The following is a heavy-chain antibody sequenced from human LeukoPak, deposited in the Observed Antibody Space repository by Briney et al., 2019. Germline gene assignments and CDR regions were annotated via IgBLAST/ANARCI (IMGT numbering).Heavy chain of an antibody. CDR1: GSSFTSYW. CDR2: IYPGDSDT. Sequence: GESLKISCKGSGSSFTSYWIGWVRQMPGKGLEWMGIIYPGDSDTRYSPSFQGQVTISADKSISTAYLQWSSLKASDTAMYYCARTYGSGSYYNENWFDPWGQGTLVTVSS. J-gene: IGHJ5*02. CDR3: ARTYGSGSYYNENWFDP. V-gene: IGHV5-51*01. D-gene: IGHD3-10*01.